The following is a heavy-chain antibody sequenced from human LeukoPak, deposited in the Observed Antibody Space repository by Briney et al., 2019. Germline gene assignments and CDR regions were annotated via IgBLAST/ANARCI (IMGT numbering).Heavy chain of an antibody. D-gene: IGHD3-3*01. CDR3: AREKQTYYDFWSGFENWFDP. V-gene: IGHV4-34*01. J-gene: IGHJ5*02. Sequence: SETLSLTYAVYGGSFSGYYWSWIRQPPGKGLEWIGEINHSGSTNYNPSLKSRVTISVDTSKNQFSLKLSSVTAADTAVYYCAREKQTYYDFWSGFENWFDPWGQGTLVTVSS. CDR1: GGSFSGYY. CDR2: INHSGST.